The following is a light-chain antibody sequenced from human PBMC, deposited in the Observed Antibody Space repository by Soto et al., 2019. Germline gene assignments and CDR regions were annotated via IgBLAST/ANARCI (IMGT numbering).Light chain of an antibody. CDR2: DAS. Sequence: EIVLTQSPATLSLSPGERATLSCRASQSVSSYLACFQQTPGQAPRLLIYDASSRATGIPARFSGSGSGTDFTLTISSLEPEDFAVYYCQQRSNRPTFGGGTKVEIK. J-gene: IGKJ4*01. V-gene: IGKV3-11*01. CDR3: QQRSNRPT. CDR1: QSVSSY.